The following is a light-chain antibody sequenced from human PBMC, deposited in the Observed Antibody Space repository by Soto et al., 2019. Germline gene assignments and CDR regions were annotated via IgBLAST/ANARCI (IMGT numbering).Light chain of an antibody. Sequence: QSVLTQPPSVSGAPGQRVTISCTGSSSNIGAGYDVHWYQQLPGTAPKLLIYGNSNRPSGVPDRFSGSKSGTSASLAIIGLQAEDEADYYCQSYDSSLSGFYVFGTGTKLTVL. CDR3: QSYDSSLSGFYV. V-gene: IGLV1-40*01. J-gene: IGLJ1*01. CDR2: GNS. CDR1: SSNIGAGYD.